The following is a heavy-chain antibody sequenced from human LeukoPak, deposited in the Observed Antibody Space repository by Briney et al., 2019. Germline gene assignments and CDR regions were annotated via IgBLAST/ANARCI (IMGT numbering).Heavy chain of an antibody. D-gene: IGHD3-9*01. J-gene: IGHJ4*02. Sequence: GASLRLSWAASGFIFSNYAMSWVRQAPEKGLEWVSAIGGRDGGTYYADSVKGRFTVSRDDPKNTLYLQMNTVRAEDTAVYYCAKWGDYDILTGYYVPDYWGQGTLVTVSS. CDR3: AKWGDYDILTGYYVPDY. CDR1: GFIFSNYA. CDR2: IGGRDGGT. V-gene: IGHV3-23*01.